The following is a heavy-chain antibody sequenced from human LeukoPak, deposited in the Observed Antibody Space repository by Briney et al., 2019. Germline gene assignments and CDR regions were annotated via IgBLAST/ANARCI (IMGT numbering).Heavy chain of an antibody. J-gene: IGHJ6*02. Sequence: GGSLRLSCTASGFTFGDYAMSWVRQAPGKGLEWVGFIRSKAYGGTTEYAASVKGRFTISRDDSKSIAYLQMNSLKTEDTAVYYCTRDRTLLRFLEWLTVNYYYGMDVWGQGTTVTVSS. V-gene: IGHV3-49*04. CDR2: IRSKAYGGTT. D-gene: IGHD3-3*01. CDR3: TRDRTLLRFLEWLTVNYYYGMDV. CDR1: GFTFGDYA.